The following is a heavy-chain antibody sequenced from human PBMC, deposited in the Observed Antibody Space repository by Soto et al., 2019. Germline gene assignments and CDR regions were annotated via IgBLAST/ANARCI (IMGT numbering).Heavy chain of an antibody. CDR3: ARIGGAAARPDWFDP. J-gene: IGHJ5*02. CDR1: GGSFSGYY. V-gene: IGHV4-34*01. CDR2: INHSGSP. D-gene: IGHD6-6*01. Sequence: SETLSLTCAVYGGSFSGYYWSWIRQPPGKGLEWIGEINHSGSPNYNPSLKSRVTISVDTSKNQFSLKLSSVTAADTAVYYCARIGGAAARPDWFDPWGQGTLVTVSS.